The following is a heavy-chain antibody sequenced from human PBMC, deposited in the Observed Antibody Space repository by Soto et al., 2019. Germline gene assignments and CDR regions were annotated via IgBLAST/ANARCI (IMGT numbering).Heavy chain of an antibody. D-gene: IGHD2-21*01. Sequence: QVHLVESGGGLVKPGGSLRLSCATSGFPFNDYYMSWIRQAPGKVLEWLSHISPKSTYRNYADSVKGRFTISRDNTKSSLFRQMNSLGVDDTAVYYCARGGGGGLFEHWGQGVLVTFSS. CDR3: ARGGGGGLFEH. J-gene: IGHJ4*02. V-gene: IGHV3-11*06. CDR2: ISPKSTYR. CDR1: GFPFNDYY.